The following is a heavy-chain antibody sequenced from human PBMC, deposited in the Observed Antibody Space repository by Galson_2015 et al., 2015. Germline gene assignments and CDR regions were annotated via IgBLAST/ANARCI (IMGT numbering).Heavy chain of an antibody. CDR2: ISHDGSND. Sequence: SLRLSCAASGFTFSSYVFHWVRQAPGKGLEWVAVISHDGSNDYYADAVKGRFTISRDNSKNTFYLQMNSLGTEDTAVYYCARGASEYCRGSNCYSWFDPWGQGTLVIVSS. CDR1: GFTFSSYV. CDR3: ARGASEYCRGSNCYSWFDP. J-gene: IGHJ5*02. V-gene: IGHV3-30*16. D-gene: IGHD2-21*01.